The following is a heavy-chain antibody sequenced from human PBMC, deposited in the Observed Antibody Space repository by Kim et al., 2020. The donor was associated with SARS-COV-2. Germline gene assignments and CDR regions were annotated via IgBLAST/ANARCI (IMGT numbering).Heavy chain of an antibody. CDR2: TYYRSKWYN. CDR3: ARSYSGTYNS. CDR1: GDSVSSNSVA. V-gene: IGHV6-1*01. Sequence: SQTLSLTCAISGDSVSSNSVAWNWIRQSPSRGLEWLGRTYYRSKWYNDYAVSVKSRITITPDTSKNQFSLHLSSVSPEDTAIYYCARSYSGTYNSWGQGTLVNVSS. J-gene: IGHJ4*02. D-gene: IGHD1-26*01.